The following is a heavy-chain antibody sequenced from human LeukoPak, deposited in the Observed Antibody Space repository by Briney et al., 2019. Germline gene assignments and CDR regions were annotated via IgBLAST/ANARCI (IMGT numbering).Heavy chain of an antibody. V-gene: IGHV4-4*02. D-gene: IGHD3-10*01. CDR2: IYHSGTS. CDR1: GGSISSNNW. CDR3: ARRRLILYYGSVTWGGENWFDP. Sequence: PSETLSLTCTVSGGSISSNNWWNWVRQPPGKGLEWIGEIYHSGTSNYNPSLKSRVTISLDTSKNQFSLKLSSVTAADTAVYYCARRRLILYYGSVTWGGENWFDPWGQGTLVTVSS. J-gene: IGHJ5*02.